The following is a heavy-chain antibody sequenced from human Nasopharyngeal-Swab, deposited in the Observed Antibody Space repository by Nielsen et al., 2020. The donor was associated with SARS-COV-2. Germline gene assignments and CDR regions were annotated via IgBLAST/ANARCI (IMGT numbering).Heavy chain of an antibody. CDR1: GDTLTELS. V-gene: IGHV1-24*01. CDR2: FDPEDGET. J-gene: IGHJ5*02. CDR3: ATATPYGRFDWFDP. Sequence: ASVKVSCKVSGDTLTELSMHWVRQAPGKGLEWMGGFDPEDGETIYAQKFQGRVTMTEDTSTDTAYMELSSLRSEDTAVYYCATATPYGRFDWFDPWGQGTLVTVSS. D-gene: IGHD1-26*01.